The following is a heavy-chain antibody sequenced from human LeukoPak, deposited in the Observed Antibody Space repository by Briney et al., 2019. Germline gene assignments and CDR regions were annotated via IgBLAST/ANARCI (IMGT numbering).Heavy chain of an antibody. D-gene: IGHD1-14*01. V-gene: IGHV1-46*01. CDR3: ARGGQPLNIDY. CDR1: GYTFTSYG. CDR2: INPSGGST. Sequence: ASVKVSCKASGYTFTSYGISWVRQAPGQGLEWMGIINPSGGSTSYAQKFQGRVTMTRDTSTSTVYMELSSLRSEDTAVYYCARGGQPLNIDYWGQGTLVTVSS. J-gene: IGHJ4*02.